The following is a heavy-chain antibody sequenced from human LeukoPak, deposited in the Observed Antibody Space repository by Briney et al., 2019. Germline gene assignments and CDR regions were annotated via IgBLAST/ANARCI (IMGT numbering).Heavy chain of an antibody. CDR3: ARGLLGYCSGGSCYGDY. D-gene: IGHD2-15*01. J-gene: IGHJ4*02. V-gene: IGHV3-21*01. CDR2: ISSSSSYI. Sequence: GGSLRLSRAASGFTFSSYSMNWVRQAPGKGLDWVSSISSSSSYIYYADSVKGRFTTSRDNAKNSLYLQMNSLRAEDTAVYYCARGLLGYCSGGSCYGDYWGQGTLVTVSS. CDR1: GFTFSSYS.